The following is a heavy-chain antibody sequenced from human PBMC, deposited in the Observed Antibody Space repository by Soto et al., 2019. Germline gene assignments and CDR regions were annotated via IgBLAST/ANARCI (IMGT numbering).Heavy chain of an antibody. V-gene: IGHV1-3*01. D-gene: IGHD2-2*01. J-gene: IGHJ1*01. CDR1: GYTFSNYA. CDR3: AGGYCSSTNCYAYNWNVI. CDR2: INAGNGNT. Sequence: ASVKGSCKASGYTFSNYAMHWVRQAPGQRLEWMGWINAGNGNTKYSQKFQDRITITSDTSASTAYMELSSLRSEDTAVYFCAGGYCSSTNCYAYNWNVIWG.